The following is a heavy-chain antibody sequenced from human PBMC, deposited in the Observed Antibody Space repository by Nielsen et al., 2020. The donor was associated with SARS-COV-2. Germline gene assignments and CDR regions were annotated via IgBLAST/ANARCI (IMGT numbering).Heavy chain of an antibody. CDR2: IKQDGSEK. D-gene: IGHD4-17*01. CDR3: ARTNDYGDYYFDY. V-gene: IGHV3-7*03. CDR1: GFTFSSYW. Sequence: GGSLRLSCAASGFTFSSYWMSWVRQAPGKGLEWVANIKQDGSEKYYVDSVKGRFTISRDNAKNSLYLQMNSLRAEDTALYHCARTNDYGDYYFDYWGQGTLVTVSS. J-gene: IGHJ4*02.